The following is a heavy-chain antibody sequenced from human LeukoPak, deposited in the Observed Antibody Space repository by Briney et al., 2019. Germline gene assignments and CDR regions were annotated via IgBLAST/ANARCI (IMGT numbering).Heavy chain of an antibody. CDR3: ARGLYYDSSGYYYFDY. D-gene: IGHD3-22*01. CDR1: GFTFSSYA. J-gene: IGHJ4*02. CDR2: ISGSGGST. Sequence: SLGSLRLSCAASGFTFSSYAMSWVRQAPGKGLEWVSAISGSGGSTHYADSVKGRFTISRDNSKNTLYLQMNSLRAEDTALYYCARGLYYDSSGYYYFDYWGQGTLVTVSS. V-gene: IGHV3-23*01.